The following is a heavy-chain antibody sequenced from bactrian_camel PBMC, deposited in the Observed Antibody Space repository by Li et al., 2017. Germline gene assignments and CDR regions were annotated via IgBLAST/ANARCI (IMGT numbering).Heavy chain of an antibody. CDR1: AEHYRTCS. J-gene: IGHJ7*01. CDR2: IRSDGST. Sequence: HVQLVESGGDSVQIGGSLRLSCKVSAEHYRTCSMGWYRQAPGKERRLVSAIRSDGSTWYRDSVQGRFTISQDNTKNMVYLQLNSLKTEDMAMYYCAKSPSNVLLSGMNYWGKGTQVTVS. V-gene: IGHV3S55*01.